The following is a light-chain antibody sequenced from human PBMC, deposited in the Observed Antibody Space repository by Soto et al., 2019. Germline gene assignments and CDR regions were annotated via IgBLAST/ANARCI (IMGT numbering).Light chain of an antibody. CDR3: QQLNSWLT. Sequence: DIQMTQSPSTLSASVGGRVTITCRASQSISSYLNWYQQKPGKAPTLLIYVASILQSGVPSRFSGSGSGTEFTLTISSLQPEDFATYYCQQLNSWLTFGGGTKVDI. V-gene: IGKV1-9*01. J-gene: IGKJ4*01. CDR2: VAS. CDR1: QSISSY.